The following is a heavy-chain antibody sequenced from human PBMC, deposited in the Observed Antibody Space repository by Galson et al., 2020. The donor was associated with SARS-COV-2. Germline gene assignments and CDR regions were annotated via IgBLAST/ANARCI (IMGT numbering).Heavy chain of an antibody. V-gene: IGHV3-48*04. CDR1: GFTFSSYS. D-gene: IGHD3-10*01. Sequence: GGSLRLSCAASGFTFSSYSMNWVRQAPGKGLEWVSYISSSSSTIYYADSVKGRFTIPRDNAKNSLYLQMNSLRAEDTAVYYCARATTPRITMVRGVITTKYYGMDVWGQGTTVTVSS. CDR2: ISSSSSTI. CDR3: ARATTPRITMVRGVITTKYYGMDV. J-gene: IGHJ6*02.